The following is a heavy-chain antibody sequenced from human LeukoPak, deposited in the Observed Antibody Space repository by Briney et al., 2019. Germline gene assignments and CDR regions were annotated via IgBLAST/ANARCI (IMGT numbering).Heavy chain of an antibody. V-gene: IGHV4-38-2*01. Sequence: SETLSLTCAVSGYSIRSGDYWGWIRQSPGKGLEWIGSIYHSGSTHYNPSLKSRVTISVDSSKNQFSLSLSSVTAADTAVYYCARHRPGPYDYWGQGTLVTVSS. J-gene: IGHJ4*02. CDR3: ARHRPGPYDY. CDR1: GYSIRSGDY. CDR2: IYHSGST.